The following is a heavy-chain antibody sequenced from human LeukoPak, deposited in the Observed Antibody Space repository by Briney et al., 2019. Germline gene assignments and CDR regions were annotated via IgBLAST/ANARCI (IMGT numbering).Heavy chain of an antibody. Sequence: GGSLRLSCAASGFTFSSYAMSWVRQAPGKGLEWVSAISGSGGSTYYADSVKGRFTISRDNSKNTPYLQMNSLRAEDTAVYYCAKAARYYYDSSGYPIALYYFDYWGQGTLVTVSS. J-gene: IGHJ4*02. CDR2: ISGSGGST. V-gene: IGHV3-23*01. D-gene: IGHD3-22*01. CDR1: GFTFSSYA. CDR3: AKAARYYYDSSGYPIALYYFDY.